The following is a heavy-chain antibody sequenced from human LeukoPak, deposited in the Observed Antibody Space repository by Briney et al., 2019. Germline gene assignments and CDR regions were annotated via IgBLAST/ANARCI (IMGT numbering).Heavy chain of an antibody. V-gene: IGHV4-30-4*01. Sequence: SETLSLTCTVSGGSISSGDYYWSWLRQPPGKGLEWIGYIYYSGSTYYNPSLKSRVTISVDTSKNQFSLKLSSVTAADTAVYYCARELGYCSSTSCFNWFDPWGQGTLVTVSS. CDR1: GGSISSGDYY. D-gene: IGHD2-2*01. CDR3: ARELGYCSSTSCFNWFDP. CDR2: IYYSGST. J-gene: IGHJ5*02.